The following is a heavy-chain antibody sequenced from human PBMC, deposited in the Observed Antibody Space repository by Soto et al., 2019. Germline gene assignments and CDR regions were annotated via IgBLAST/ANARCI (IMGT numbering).Heavy chain of an antibody. V-gene: IGHV4-31*03. CDR3: ARGRRGATATPTKINWFDP. CDR2: IYYSGST. CDR1: GCSISRGGYS. J-gene: IGHJ5*01. Sequence: PSETLSLTCSLSGCSISRGGYSLSWFRQHPGKGLERLGYIYYSGSTLYTPSLKRRVTIAVDTSQNQLSLKLSSVTDPATDSWYCARGRRGATATPTKINWFDPWGQGTRVTVSS. D-gene: IGHD5-18*01.